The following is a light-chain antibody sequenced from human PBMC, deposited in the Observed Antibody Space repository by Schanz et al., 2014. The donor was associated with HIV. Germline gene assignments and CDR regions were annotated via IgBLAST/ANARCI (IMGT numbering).Light chain of an antibody. CDR2: DVN. CDR1: NSDIGAYNY. CDR3: GSFATATTWV. V-gene: IGLV2-14*03. Sequence: QSALTQPASVSGSPGQSIAISCTGTNSDIGAYNYVSWYQQHPDKAPKLIIYDVNNRPSGVSNRFSGSKSGNTASLTISGPQAGDEADYYCGSFATATTWVFGGGTKLTVL. J-gene: IGLJ3*02.